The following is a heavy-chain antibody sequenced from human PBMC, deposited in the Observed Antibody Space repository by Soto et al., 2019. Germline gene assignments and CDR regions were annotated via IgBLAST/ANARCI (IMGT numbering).Heavy chain of an antibody. Sequence: ASVKVSCEASGYTFTSYGISWVRQAPGQGLEWMGWISAYNGNTNYAQKLQGRVTMTTDTSTSTAYMELRSLRSDDTAVYYCARDALYYYDYIWGSYRYTPYYFDYWGQGTLVTVSS. D-gene: IGHD3-16*02. CDR2: ISAYNGNT. CDR1: GYTFTSYG. CDR3: ARDALYYYDYIWGSYRYTPYYFDY. J-gene: IGHJ4*02. V-gene: IGHV1-18*01.